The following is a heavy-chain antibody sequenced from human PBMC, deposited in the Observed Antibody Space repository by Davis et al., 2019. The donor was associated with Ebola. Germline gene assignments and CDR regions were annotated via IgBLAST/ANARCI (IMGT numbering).Heavy chain of an antibody. V-gene: IGHV1-18*01. Sequence: ASVKVSCKASGYTFTNYGISWVRQAPGQGLEWMGWISAYNGNTNYAEKLQGRVTMTTDTSTSTAYMELRSLRSDDTAVYYCARVVLWTSCSGGSCFSDYWGQGTLVTVSS. D-gene: IGHD2-15*01. J-gene: IGHJ4*02. CDR2: ISAYNGNT. CDR1: GYTFTNYG. CDR3: ARVVLWTSCSGGSCFSDY.